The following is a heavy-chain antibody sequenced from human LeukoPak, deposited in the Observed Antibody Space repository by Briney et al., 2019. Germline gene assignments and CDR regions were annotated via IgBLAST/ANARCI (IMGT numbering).Heavy chain of an antibody. D-gene: IGHD5-12*01. CDR3: ATGSPARFHSGYDIYYYYYGMDV. CDR1: GFTFDDYA. CDR2: ISWNSGSI. Sequence: GGSLRLSCAASGFTFDDYAMHWVRQAPGKGLEWVSGISWNSGSIGYADSVKGRFTISRDNAKNSLYLQMNSLRAEDTAVYYCATGSPARFHSGYDIYYYYYGMDVWGQGTTVTVSS. V-gene: IGHV3-9*01. J-gene: IGHJ6*02.